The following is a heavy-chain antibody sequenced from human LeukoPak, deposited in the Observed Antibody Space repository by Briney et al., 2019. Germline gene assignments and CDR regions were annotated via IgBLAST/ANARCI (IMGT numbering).Heavy chain of an antibody. Sequence: GASVKVSCKASGYTFTGYYMHWVRQAPGQGLEWMGWINPNSGGTNYAQKFQGRVTMTRDTSISTAYMELSRLRSDDTAVYYCARDIRGGYYYDSSGYRDYWGQGTLVTVSS. D-gene: IGHD3-22*01. CDR3: ARDIRGGYYYDSSGYRDY. J-gene: IGHJ4*02. CDR2: INPNSGGT. CDR1: GYTFTGYY. V-gene: IGHV1-2*02.